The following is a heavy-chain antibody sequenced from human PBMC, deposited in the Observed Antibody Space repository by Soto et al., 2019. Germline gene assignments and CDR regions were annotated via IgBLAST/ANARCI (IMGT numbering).Heavy chain of an antibody. CDR2: IYSGGST. V-gene: IGHV3-53*01. CDR1: GFTVSSNY. Sequence: QPGGSLRLSCAASGFTVSSNYMSWVRQAPGKGLEWVSVIYSGGSTYYADSVKGRFTISRDNSKNTLYLQMNSLRAEDTAVYYCARLATLAVAGTIMSAFDIWGQGTMVTVSS. J-gene: IGHJ3*02. D-gene: IGHD6-19*01. CDR3: ARLATLAVAGTIMSAFDI.